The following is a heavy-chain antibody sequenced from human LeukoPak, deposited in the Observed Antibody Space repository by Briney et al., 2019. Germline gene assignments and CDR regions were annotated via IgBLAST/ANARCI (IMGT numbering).Heavy chain of an antibody. Sequence: GASVKVSCKASGGSLNSHIFTWVRQAPGQGLEWMGKITPVIDVSKYAQKFQGGLTITADKSTATVYMELSGLKSDDTAVYYCARVNLRGSQYNWFDPWGQGTLVTVSS. V-gene: IGHV1-69*02. CDR3: ARVNLRGSQYNWFDP. CDR1: GGSLNSHI. D-gene: IGHD1-26*01. J-gene: IGHJ5*02. CDR2: ITPVIDVS.